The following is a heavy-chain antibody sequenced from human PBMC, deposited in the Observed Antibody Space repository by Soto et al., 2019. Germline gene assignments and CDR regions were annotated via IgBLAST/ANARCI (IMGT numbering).Heavy chain of an antibody. D-gene: IGHD6-13*01. CDR3: ARRGIAAAGPLGTYYYYGMDV. J-gene: IGHJ6*02. V-gene: IGHV4-34*01. Sequence: SETLSLTCAVYGGSFSGYYWSWIRQPPGKGLEWIGEINHSGSTNYNPSLKSRVTISVDTSKNQFSLKLSSVTAADTAVYYCARRGIAAAGPLGTYYYYGMDVWGQGTTVTVSS. CDR2: INHSGST. CDR1: GGSFSGYY.